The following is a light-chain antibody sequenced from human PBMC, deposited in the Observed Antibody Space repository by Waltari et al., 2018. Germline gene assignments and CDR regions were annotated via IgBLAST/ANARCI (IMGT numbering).Light chain of an antibody. CDR1: SRDVGGYNF. V-gene: IGLV2-23*02. CDR2: EVI. J-gene: IGLJ2*01. Sequence: QSALTQPASVSGSPGQSITISCTGSSRDVGGYNFVSWYQQHPGKATKLLIYEVIKRPSGVSIRFSGSKSGNTASLTISGLQAEDEADYYCCSYIGRALFGGGTKLTVL. CDR3: CSYIGRAL.